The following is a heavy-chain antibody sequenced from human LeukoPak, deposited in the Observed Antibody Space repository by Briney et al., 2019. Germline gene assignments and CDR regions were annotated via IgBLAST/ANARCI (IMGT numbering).Heavy chain of an antibody. J-gene: IGHJ4*02. CDR3: ARDLGWELPSLFDY. CDR1: GYTFTSYD. CDR2: ISAYNGNT. D-gene: IGHD1-26*01. V-gene: IGHV1-18*01. Sequence: ASVKVSCKASGYTFTSYDINWVRQATGQGLEWMGWISAYNGNTNYAQKLQGRVTMTTDTSTSTAYMELRSLRSDDTAVYYCARDLGWELPSLFDYWGQGTLVTVSS.